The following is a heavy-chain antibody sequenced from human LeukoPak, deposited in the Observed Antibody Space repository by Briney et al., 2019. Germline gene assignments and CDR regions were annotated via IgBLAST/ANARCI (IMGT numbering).Heavy chain of an antibody. D-gene: IGHD3-22*01. CDR2: IYYSGST. CDR1: GGSISSGAYY. J-gene: IGHJ4*02. Sequence: SQTLSLTCTVCGGSISSGAYYWIWIRQHPGKGLEWIGYIYYSGSTYYNPSLKSRVTISVDTSKNQFSLKLSSVTAADTAVYYCARENSSGYHRLFDYWGQGSLVTVSS. CDR3: ARENSSGYHRLFDY. V-gene: IGHV4-31*03.